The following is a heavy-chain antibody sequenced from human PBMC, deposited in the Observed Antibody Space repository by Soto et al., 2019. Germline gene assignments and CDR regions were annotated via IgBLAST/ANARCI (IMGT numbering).Heavy chain of an antibody. CDR2: INPSGGST. CDR1: GYTFTSYY. CDR3: ASGYSSSWHPLSFGYYYYYMDV. V-gene: IGHV1-46*03. J-gene: IGHJ6*03. D-gene: IGHD6-13*01. Sequence: ASVKVSCKASGYTFTSYYMHWVRQAPGQGLEWMGIINPSGGSTSCAQKFQGRVTMTRDTSTSTVYMELSSLRSEDTAVYYCASGYSSSWHPLSFGYYYYYMDVWGKGTTVTVSS.